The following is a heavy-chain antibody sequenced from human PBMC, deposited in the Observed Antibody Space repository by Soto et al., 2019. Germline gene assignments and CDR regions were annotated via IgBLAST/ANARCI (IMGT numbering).Heavy chain of an antibody. Sequence: QVQLQESGPGLVKPSQTLSLTCTVAGGSITSGGYYWSWIRHLPGKGLEWIGFIYNSETAYYNPSLKSRLSISGDTSKNEFSLKLSSVTAADSAVYHCARGYYDTSAYYTGLSWFDPWGQGTLVTVSS. J-gene: IGHJ5*02. CDR1: GGSITSGGYY. D-gene: IGHD3-22*01. V-gene: IGHV4-31*03. CDR3: ARGYYDTSAYYTGLSWFDP. CDR2: IYNSETA.